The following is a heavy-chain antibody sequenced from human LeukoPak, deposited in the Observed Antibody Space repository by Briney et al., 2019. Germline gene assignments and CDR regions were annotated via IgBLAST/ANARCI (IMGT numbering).Heavy chain of an antibody. CDR3: ARDGGSGYYQYYFDY. J-gene: IGHJ4*02. Sequence: SVKVSCKASGGTFSSYAISWVRQAPGQGLEWMGRIIPILGIANYAQKFQGRVTITADKSTSTAYMELSSLRSEDTAVYYCARDGGSGYYQYYFDYWGQGTLVTVSS. V-gene: IGHV1-69*04. CDR1: GGTFSSYA. CDR2: IIPILGIA. D-gene: IGHD3-22*01.